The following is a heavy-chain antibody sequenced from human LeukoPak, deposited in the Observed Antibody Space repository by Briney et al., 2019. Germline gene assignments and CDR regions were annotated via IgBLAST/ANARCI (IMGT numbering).Heavy chain of an antibody. V-gene: IGHV3-15*01. CDR3: TTPSQYGVYAFDI. D-gene: IGHD2-8*01. CDR1: GFTFSSYA. Sequence: GGSLRLSCAASGFTFSSYAMSWVRQAPGKGLEWVGRIKSKTVGGTTDYAAPVKGRFTNSRDDSKNTLYLKMNSLKTEDTAVYYCTTPSQYGVYAFDIWGPGTMVTVSS. CDR2: IKSKTVGGTT. J-gene: IGHJ3*02.